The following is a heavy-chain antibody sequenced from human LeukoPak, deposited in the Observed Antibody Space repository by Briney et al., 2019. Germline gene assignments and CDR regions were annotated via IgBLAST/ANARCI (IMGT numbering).Heavy chain of an antibody. CDR3: AREGSFYRPLDY. V-gene: IGHV4-4*02. CDR1: GGSVTSTNW. D-gene: IGHD3-3*01. J-gene: IGHJ4*02. Sequence: PSETXSLTCGVSGGSVTSTNWWXWVRQPPXXXXXXXGEVXXXXXXXYXPXLXXXXXXXXDLSENHVSLKRTSVTAADTAVYYCAREGSFYRPLDYSGQGILVTVSS. CDR2: VXXXXXX.